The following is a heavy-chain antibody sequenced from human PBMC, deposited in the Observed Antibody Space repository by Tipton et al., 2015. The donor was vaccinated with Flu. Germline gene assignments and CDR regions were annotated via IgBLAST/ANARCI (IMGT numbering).Heavy chain of an antibody. V-gene: IGHV5-51*01. Sequence: VQLVQSGAEVKKPGDSLKISCQGFGYRFSKSWIGWVRQMPEGLEWMGIIYPGDSDTRYSPSFQGQVTISADKSISAAYLQWSSLKASDTAMYYCVRHSGPEMATGFDYWGEGTLVTVSS. D-gene: IGHD5-24*01. CDR2: IYPGDSDT. CDR1: GYRFSKSW. J-gene: IGHJ4*02. CDR3: VRHSGPEMATGFDY.